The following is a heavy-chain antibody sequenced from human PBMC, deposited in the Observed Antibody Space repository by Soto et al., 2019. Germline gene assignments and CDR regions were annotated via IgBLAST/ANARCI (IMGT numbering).Heavy chain of an antibody. Sequence: QVQLVQSGAEVKKPGASVKVSCKASGNTFTSYSVYWVRQAPGQGLEWMGWINAGNGNTRYSQKFQDRVTITRDTSASTVYMELRSLRSEDTAVYYCARDRYSSSWYVGAFDYWGQGTLVTVSS. V-gene: IGHV1-3*01. D-gene: IGHD6-13*01. CDR3: ARDRYSSSWYVGAFDY. CDR1: GNTFTSYS. CDR2: INAGNGNT. J-gene: IGHJ4*02.